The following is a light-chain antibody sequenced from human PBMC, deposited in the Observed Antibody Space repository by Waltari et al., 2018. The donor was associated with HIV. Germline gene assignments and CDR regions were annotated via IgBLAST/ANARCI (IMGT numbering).Light chain of an antibody. CDR3: CSYTAIHTLI. CDR1: TSDIGIFDS. V-gene: IGLV2-14*01. Sequence: QSALTQPASVSGSPGQSITIYCAGTTSDIGIFDSVSWYQQHPGSAPPLMIFGVYSRPSGVSSRFSGSKSGNTASLTISGLQAEDEANYYCCSYTAIHTLIFGGGTKLTVL. CDR2: GVY. J-gene: IGLJ2*01.